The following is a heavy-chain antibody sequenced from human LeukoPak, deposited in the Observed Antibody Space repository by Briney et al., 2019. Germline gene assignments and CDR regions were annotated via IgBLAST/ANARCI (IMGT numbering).Heavy chain of an antibody. D-gene: IGHD2-21*01. CDR1: GFTFSSYG. Sequence: GGSLRLSCAASGFTFSSYGMNWVRQPPGKGLEWVAVIWYDGSKRYYADSVKGRFTISRDDSKHTQYLQMDSLRAEDTAVYYCARGRGDNSDWYFDLWGRGTLVTVPS. V-gene: IGHV3-33*01. CDR3: ARGRGDNSDWYFDL. J-gene: IGHJ2*01. CDR2: IWYDGSKR.